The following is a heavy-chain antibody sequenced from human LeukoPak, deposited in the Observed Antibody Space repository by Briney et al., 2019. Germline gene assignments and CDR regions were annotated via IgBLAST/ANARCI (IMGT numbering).Heavy chain of an antibody. CDR1: GFPFSSYA. CDR2: IRYDGSNE. CDR3: ARDAWGGKHFDY. V-gene: IGHV3-30*02. D-gene: IGHD3-16*01. J-gene: IGHJ4*02. Sequence: GGPLRLPCAPSGFPFSSYAMHWAPQAPGKGREGVAFIRYDGSNEYYADSVKGRFTISRDNSKNTLYLQMNSLRAEDTAVYYCARDAWGGKHFDYWGQGTLVTVSS.